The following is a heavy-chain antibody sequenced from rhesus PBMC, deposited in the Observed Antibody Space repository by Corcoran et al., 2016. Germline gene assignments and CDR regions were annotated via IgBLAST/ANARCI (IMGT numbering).Heavy chain of an antibody. V-gene: IGHV4-169*01. CDR1: GGSISSSY. J-gene: IGHJ4*01. CDR3: ASSYYSGSYYFY. CDR2: IYGSGSST. Sequence: QLQLQESGPGLVKPSETLSVTCAVSGGSISSSYWSWIRQAPGKGLEWIGYIYGSGSSTNDNPSLKSRVTLSVDTSKNQLSLKLSSVTTADTAVYYCASSYYSGSYYFYWGQGVLVTVSS. D-gene: IGHD3-16*01.